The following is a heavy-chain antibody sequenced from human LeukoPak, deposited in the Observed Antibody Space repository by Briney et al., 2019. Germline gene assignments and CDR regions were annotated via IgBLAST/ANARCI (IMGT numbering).Heavy chain of an antibody. CDR2: IYTSGST. Sequence: SETLSLTCTVSGGSISSYYWSWIRQPAGKGLEWIGRIYTSGSTNYNPSLKSRVTMSVDTSKNQFSLKLSSVTVADTAVYYCARDTASGYYYYGMDVWGQGTTVTVSS. CDR1: GGSISSYY. CDR3: ARDTASGYYYYGMDV. D-gene: IGHD6-13*01. V-gene: IGHV4-4*07. J-gene: IGHJ6*02.